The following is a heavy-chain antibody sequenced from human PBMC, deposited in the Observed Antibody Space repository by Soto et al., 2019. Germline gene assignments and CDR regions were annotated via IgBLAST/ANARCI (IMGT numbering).Heavy chain of an antibody. V-gene: IGHV5-51*01. CDR2: IYPGDSDT. J-gene: IGHJ4*02. CDR3: ARLRTRRIAARYYYFDY. Sequence: PGESLKISCKSSGYIFSKYWIGWVRQMPGKGLEWMGIIYPGDSDTRYSPSFQGQVTISADTSKNQFSLKLSSVTAADTAVYYCARLRTRRIAARYYYFDYWGQGTLVTVSS. CDR1: GYIFSKYW. D-gene: IGHD6-6*01.